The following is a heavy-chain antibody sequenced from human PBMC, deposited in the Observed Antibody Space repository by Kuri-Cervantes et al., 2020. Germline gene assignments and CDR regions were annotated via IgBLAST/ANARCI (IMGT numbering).Heavy chain of an antibody. V-gene: IGHV1-18*01. Sequence: ASVKVSCKASGYTFTSYGISWVRQAPGQGLEWMGWISAYNGNTNYAQKFQGRVTITADKSTSTAYMELSSLRSEDTAVYYCARDSNGDYDYWGQGTLVTVSS. D-gene: IGHD4-17*01. CDR1: GYTFTSYG. J-gene: IGHJ4*02. CDR2: ISAYNGNT. CDR3: ARDSNGDYDY.